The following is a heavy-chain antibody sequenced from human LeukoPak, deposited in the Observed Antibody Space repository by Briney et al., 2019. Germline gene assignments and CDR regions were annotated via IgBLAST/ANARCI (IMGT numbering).Heavy chain of an antibody. J-gene: IGHJ4*02. CDR3: AKRVDYGGNYYFDY. Sequence: SGGSLRLSCAASGFTSSSYEMNWVRQAPGQGLEWVSAIGPSGGSTYYADSVKGRFTISRDNSKNTLYLQMNSLRVEDTALYYCAKRVDYGGNYYFDYWGQGTLVTVSS. D-gene: IGHD4-23*01. CDR1: GFTSSSYE. CDR2: IGPSGGST. V-gene: IGHV3-23*01.